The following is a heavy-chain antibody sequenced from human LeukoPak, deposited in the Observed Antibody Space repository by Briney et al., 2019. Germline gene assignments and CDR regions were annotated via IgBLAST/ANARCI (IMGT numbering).Heavy chain of an antibody. CDR2: IIPIFGTA. CDR1: RGTFSSYA. V-gene: IGHV1-69*13. CDR3: ARKVAYSSSQWHYYYGMDV. D-gene: IGHD6-6*01. Sequence: SVKVSCKASRGTFSSYAISWVRQAPGQGLEWMGGIIPIFGTANYAQKFQGRVTITADESTSTAYMELSSLRSEDTAVYYCARKVAYSSSQWHYYYGMDVWGQGTTVTVSS. J-gene: IGHJ6*02.